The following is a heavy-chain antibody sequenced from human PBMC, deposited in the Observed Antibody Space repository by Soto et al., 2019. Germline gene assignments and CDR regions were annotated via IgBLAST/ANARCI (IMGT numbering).Heavy chain of an antibody. CDR2: IIPMFGIA. CDR3: GRDWVRSDVAPAAISAMDV. D-gene: IGHD2-2*01. V-gene: IGHV1-69*08. J-gene: IGHJ6*02. Sequence: QVQLVQSGAEVKKPGSSVKVSCKGSGGTFNSYTVTWVRQAPGQGLEWMGRIIPMFGIATYAQNFQGRVTTPADKSTSPAYMALSSLRPEDTALYSGGRDWVRSDVAPAAISAMDVWGQGTPVTVSS. CDR1: GGTFNSYT.